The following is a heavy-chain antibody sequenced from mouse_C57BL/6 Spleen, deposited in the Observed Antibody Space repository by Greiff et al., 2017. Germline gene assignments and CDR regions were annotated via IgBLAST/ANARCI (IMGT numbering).Heavy chain of an antibody. J-gene: IGHJ4*01. CDR3: ASGLLYLSYAMDY. D-gene: IGHD2-12*01. V-gene: IGHV14-3*01. CDR1: GFNIKNTY. Sequence: VQLQQSVAELVRPGASVKLSCTASGFNIKNTYMHWVKQRPEQGLAWIGRIDPANGNTKYAPKFQGKATITADTSSNTAYLQLSSHTSEDTAIYYGASGLLYLSYAMDYWGQGTSVTVSS. CDR2: IDPANGNT.